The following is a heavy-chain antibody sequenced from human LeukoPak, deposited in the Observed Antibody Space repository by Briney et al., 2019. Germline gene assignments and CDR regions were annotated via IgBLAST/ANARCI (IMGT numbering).Heavy chain of an antibody. J-gene: IGHJ5*02. CDR2: ITISVGRT. CDR3: LRDQGTYNSRPFFYVS. V-gene: IGHV3-23*01. CDR1: AFTFSSHA. D-gene: IGHD3-10*01. Sequence: GRCLRLSCVTSAFTFSSHAMNCVRPAPGNGLGWVSSITISVGRTWHTDSVKGRSTISRDNLKNILYLRMGSLRPAPPLTHHCLRDQGTYNSRPFFYVSWGQGALVTVSS.